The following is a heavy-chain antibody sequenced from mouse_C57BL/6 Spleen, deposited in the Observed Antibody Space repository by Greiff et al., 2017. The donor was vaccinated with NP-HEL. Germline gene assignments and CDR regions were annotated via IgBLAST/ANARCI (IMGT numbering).Heavy chain of an antibody. CDR2: ISDGGSYT. V-gene: IGHV5-4*01. D-gene: IGHD1-1*01. Sequence: DVQLVESGGGLVKPGGSLKLSCAASGFTFSSYAMSWVRQTPEKRLEWVATISDGGSYTYYPDNVKGRFTISRDNAKNNLYLQMSHLKSEDTAMYYCARERNTVGFAYWGQGTLVTVSA. CDR3: ARERNTVGFAY. CDR1: GFTFSSYA. J-gene: IGHJ3*01.